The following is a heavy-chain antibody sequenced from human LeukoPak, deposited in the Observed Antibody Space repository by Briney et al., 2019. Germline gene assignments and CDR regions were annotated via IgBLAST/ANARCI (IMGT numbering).Heavy chain of an antibody. CDR2: IYYSGST. Sequence: PSETLSLTCTVSGGSISSGSYYWGWIRQPPGKGLELIGSIYYSGSTYYNPSLKSRVTISVDTSNNQFSLKLSSVPAAHMAVYYCARHGAMTGNFQHWGQGTLVTVSS. CDR1: GGSISSGSYY. V-gene: IGHV4-39*01. D-gene: IGHD3-9*01. CDR3: ARHGAMTGNFQH. J-gene: IGHJ1*01.